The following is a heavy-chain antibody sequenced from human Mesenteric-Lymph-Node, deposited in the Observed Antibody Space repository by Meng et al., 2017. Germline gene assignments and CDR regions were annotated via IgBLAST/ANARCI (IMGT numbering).Heavy chain of an antibody. V-gene: IGHV3-48*04. D-gene: IGHD3-22*01. CDR1: GFTFSIYG. CDR2: ISTSGSTI. Sequence: GESLKISCAASGFTFSIYGMSWVRQAPGKGLEWLSYISTSGSTIYYADSVKGRFTISRDNAKNSLYLQMNSLRAEDTAVYYCARAGYYYVGSAYYWPFDYWGQGTLVTVSS. J-gene: IGHJ4*02. CDR3: ARAGYYYVGSAYYWPFDY.